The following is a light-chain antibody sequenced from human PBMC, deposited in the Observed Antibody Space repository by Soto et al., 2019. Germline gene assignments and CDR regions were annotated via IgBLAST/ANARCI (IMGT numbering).Light chain of an antibody. CDR3: QQFGSSSIT. CDR1: QPVGIY. Sequence: EVVLPQSPGPLSLSPGERATLSCRASQPVGIYLAWYQQKPGQAPRLLLYAASTRATGIPDRFSGSGSGTDFTLTISRLEPEDFAVYYCQQFGSSSITFGQGTRLEIK. CDR2: AAS. J-gene: IGKJ5*01. V-gene: IGKV3-20*01.